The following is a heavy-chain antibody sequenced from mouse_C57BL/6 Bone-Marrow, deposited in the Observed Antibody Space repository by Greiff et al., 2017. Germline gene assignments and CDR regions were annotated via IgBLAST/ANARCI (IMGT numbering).Heavy chain of an antibody. CDR1: GYTFTSYW. V-gene: IGHV1-50*01. J-gene: IGHJ2*01. Sequence: QVQLQQPGAELVKPGASVKLSCKASGYTFTSYWMQWVKQRPGQGLEWIGEIDPSDSYTNYNQKFKGKATLTVDTSSSTAYMQLSSLTSEDSAVYYCARCGPSDYWGQGTTLTVSS. CDR2: IDPSDSYT. CDR3: ARCGPSDY.